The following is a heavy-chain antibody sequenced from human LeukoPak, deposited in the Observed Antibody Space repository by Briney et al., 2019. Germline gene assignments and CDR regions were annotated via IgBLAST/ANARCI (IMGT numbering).Heavy chain of an antibody. CDR2: IWYDGSNK. D-gene: IGHD2-15*01. V-gene: IGHV3-33*01. CDR1: GFTFSSYG. J-gene: IGHJ6*02. Sequence: PGGSLRLSCAASGFTFSSYGMHWVRQAPGKGLEWVAVIWYDGSNKYYADSVKGRFTISRDNSKNTLYLQMNSLRAEDTAVYYCARGGAVGYCSGGSCYSGEDYYYYYGMDVWGQGTTVTVSS. CDR3: ARGGAVGYCSGGSCYSGEDYYYYYGMDV.